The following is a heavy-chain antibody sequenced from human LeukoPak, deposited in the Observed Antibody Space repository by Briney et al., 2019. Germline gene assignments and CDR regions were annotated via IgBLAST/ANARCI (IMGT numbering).Heavy chain of an antibody. J-gene: IGHJ5*02. D-gene: IGHD1-26*01. V-gene: IGHV1-46*01. CDR2: MSLSGGGT. CDR3: ARVYSSSWLDL. CDR1: GNTFTNYY. Sequence: ASVKVSCKADGNTFTNYYMHWVRQVPGQGLEWMVLMSLSGGGTTYGHGFQGRITVTRDTSTRTVFMELSRVTRNDTGVYFCARVYSSSWLDLWGQGTLVSVPS.